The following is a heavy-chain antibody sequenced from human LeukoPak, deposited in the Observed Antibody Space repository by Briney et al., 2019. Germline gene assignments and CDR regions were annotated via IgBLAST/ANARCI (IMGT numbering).Heavy chain of an antibody. CDR1: GYTFTSYG. CDR3: ARDLWFGESWFDP. CDR2: ISAYNGNT. J-gene: IGHJ5*02. Sequence: ASVKVSCKASGYTFTSYGISWVRQAPGQGLEWMGWISAYNGNTNYAQKFQGRVTITRDTSASTAYMELSSLRSEDTAVYYCARDLWFGESWFDPWGQGTLVTVSS. V-gene: IGHV1-18*01. D-gene: IGHD3-10*01.